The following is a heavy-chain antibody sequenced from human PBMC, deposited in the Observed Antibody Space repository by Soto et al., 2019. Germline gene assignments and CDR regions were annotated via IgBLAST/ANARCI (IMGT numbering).Heavy chain of an antibody. V-gene: IGHV3-48*01. D-gene: IGHD1-1*01. CDR2: ISASSTTM. J-gene: IGHJ6*03. Sequence: GGSLRLSCAASGFTSSIYSMNWVRQAPGKGPEWLSCISASSTTMYYADSVKGRFTISRDNAKNSLYLQMNSLRAEDTAVYYCARGLRNNWNYNCMDVWGKGTTVTVSS. CDR3: ARGLRNNWNYNCMDV. CDR1: GFTSSIYS.